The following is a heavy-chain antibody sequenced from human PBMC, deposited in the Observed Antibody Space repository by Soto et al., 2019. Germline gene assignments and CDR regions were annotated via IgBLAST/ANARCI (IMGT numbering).Heavy chain of an antibody. CDR3: TSLYYGH. CDR1: EFTFANAW. D-gene: IGHD4-17*01. J-gene: IGHJ4*02. CDR2: IKSKAAGGTT. Sequence: VQLVESGGDLVKPGGSLRLSCAASEFTFANAWISWVRQAPGKGLEWVGRIKSKAAGGTTDYAAPVKGRFSISRDESQNTLYLQMNSLKTEDTAVYYCTSLYYGHWGQGTLVTVSS. V-gene: IGHV3-15*01.